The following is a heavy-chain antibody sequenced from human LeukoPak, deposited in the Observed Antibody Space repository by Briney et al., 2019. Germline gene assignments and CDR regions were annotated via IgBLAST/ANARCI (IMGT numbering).Heavy chain of an antibody. CDR3: ARLSREARHWGDAFDI. CDR1: GGTFSSYA. D-gene: IGHD3-16*01. CDR2: IIPMFGIA. V-gene: IGHV1-69*13. Sequence: ASVKVSCKASGGTFSSYAISWVRQAPGQGLEWMGGIIPMFGIANHAQKFQGRVTITADESTSTAYMELSSLRSEDTAVYYCARLSREARHWGDAFDIWGQGTMVTVPS. J-gene: IGHJ3*02.